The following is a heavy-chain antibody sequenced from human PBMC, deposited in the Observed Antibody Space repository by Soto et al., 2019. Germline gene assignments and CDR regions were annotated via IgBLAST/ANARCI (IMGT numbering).Heavy chain of an antibody. V-gene: IGHV3-74*01. Sequence: GGSLRLSCAASGFTFSSYWMHWVRQAPGKGLVWVSRINSDGSSTSYADSVKGRFTISRDNAKNTLYLQMNSLRAEDTAVYYCARGFGIGYLNSGWYGGHYWGQGTLVTVSS. D-gene: IGHD6-19*01. CDR2: INSDGSST. CDR3: ARGFGIGYLNSGWYGGHY. J-gene: IGHJ4*02. CDR1: GFTFSSYW.